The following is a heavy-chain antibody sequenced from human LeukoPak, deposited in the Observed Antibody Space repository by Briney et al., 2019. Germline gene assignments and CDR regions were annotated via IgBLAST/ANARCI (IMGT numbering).Heavy chain of an antibody. CDR1: GFTFSSYA. CDR2: ISYDGSNK. J-gene: IGHJ4*02. V-gene: IGHV3-30-3*01. D-gene: IGHD6-6*01. Sequence: PGGSLRLSCAASGFTFSSYAMHWVRQAPGKGLEWVAVISYDGSNKYYADSVKGRFTISRDNSKNTLYVQMNSLRAEDTAVYYCARARQLVLDYWGQGTLVTVSS. CDR3: ARARQLVLDY.